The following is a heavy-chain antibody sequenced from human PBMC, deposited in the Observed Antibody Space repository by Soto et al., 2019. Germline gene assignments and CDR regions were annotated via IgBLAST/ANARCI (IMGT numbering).Heavy chain of an antibody. D-gene: IGHD4-4*01. J-gene: IGHJ4*02. CDR1: GFSVSNYH. V-gene: IGHV3-66*01. CDR2: ITVGDVT. CDR3: AGGRDYSKGGDH. Sequence: EVQLVDSGGGLVQPGGSLRLSCAASGFSVSNYHMNWVRQAPGKGPEWVSIITVGDVTYYADSVKGRFTISSDISRNTVYLQMNSLRGDDTAVYYCAGGRDYSKGGDHWGQGTLVIVSS.